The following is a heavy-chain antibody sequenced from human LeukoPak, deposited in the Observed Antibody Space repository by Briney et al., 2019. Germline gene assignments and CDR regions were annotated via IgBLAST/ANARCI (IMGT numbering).Heavy chain of an antibody. CDR1: GGSISSGSYY. Sequence: PSQTLSLTCTVSGGSISSGSYYWSWIRQPAGKGLEWIGRIYTSGITNYNPSLKSRVTISVDTSKNQFSLKLSSVTAADTAVYYCARDSSGWKSNGAFDIWGQGTMVTVSS. CDR3: ARDSSGWKSNGAFDI. J-gene: IGHJ3*02. CDR2: IYTSGIT. V-gene: IGHV4-61*02. D-gene: IGHD6-19*01.